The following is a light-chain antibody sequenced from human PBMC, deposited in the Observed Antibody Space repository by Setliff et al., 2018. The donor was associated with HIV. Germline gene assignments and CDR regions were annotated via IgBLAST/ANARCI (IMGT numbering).Light chain of an antibody. J-gene: IGKJ1*01. Sequence: DIQMTQSPSSLSASVGDRVTITCRASESISYFLNWYQQKPGKAPNLLIYSASNLQSGVPSRFSGSRSGTDFTLAISSLQPEDFATYYCQQTYSYPPTFGQGTKVDIK. V-gene: IGKV1-39*01. CDR1: ESISYF. CDR3: QQTYSYPPT. CDR2: SAS.